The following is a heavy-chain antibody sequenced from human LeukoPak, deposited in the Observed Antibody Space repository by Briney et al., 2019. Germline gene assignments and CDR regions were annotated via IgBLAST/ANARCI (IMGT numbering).Heavy chain of an antibody. CDR3: AKLYCSSTSCYEFWYYYYMDV. Sequence: GSLRLSCAASGFTFSSYAMSWVRQAPGKGLEWVSAISGSGGSTYYADSVKGRFTISRDNSKNTLYLQMNSLRAEDTAVYYCAKLYCSSTSCYEFWYYYYMDVWGKGTTVTVSS. CDR1: GFTFSSYA. CDR2: ISGSGGST. J-gene: IGHJ6*03. D-gene: IGHD2-2*01. V-gene: IGHV3-23*01.